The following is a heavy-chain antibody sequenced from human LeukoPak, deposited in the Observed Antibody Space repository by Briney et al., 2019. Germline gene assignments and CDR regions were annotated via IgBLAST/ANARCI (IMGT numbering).Heavy chain of an antibody. V-gene: IGHV3-23*01. CDR2: ISGSGGST. D-gene: IGHD3-10*01. CDR3: AKEGGDYYGSGSYYGYYYYGMDV. CDR1: GFTFSSYA. Sequence: GGSLRLSCAASGFTFSSYAMSWVRQAPGKGLEWVSAISGSGGSTYYADSVKGRFTISRDNSKSTLYLQMNSLRAEDTAVYYCAKEGGDYYGSGSYYGYYYYGMDVWGKGTTVTVSS. J-gene: IGHJ6*04.